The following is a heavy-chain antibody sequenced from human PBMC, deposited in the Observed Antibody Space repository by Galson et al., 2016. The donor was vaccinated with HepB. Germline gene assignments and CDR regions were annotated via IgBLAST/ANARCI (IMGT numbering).Heavy chain of an antibody. J-gene: IGHJ5*02. CDR2: IYHTGTS. Sequence: SETLSLTCAVSGASISDSNWWTWVRHVPGKGLEWIGEIYHTGTSHNNPFLSSRFTLSVDKSRNQFSLNLTSVTAADTAVYYCARAAIIPGARMVFDPWGQGILVTVSS. CDR1: GASISDSNW. CDR3: ARAAIIPGARMVFDP. D-gene: IGHD2-2*01. V-gene: IGHV4-4*02.